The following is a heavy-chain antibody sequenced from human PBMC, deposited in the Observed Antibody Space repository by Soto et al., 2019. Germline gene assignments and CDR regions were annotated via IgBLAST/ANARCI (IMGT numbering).Heavy chain of an antibody. J-gene: IGHJ6*02. V-gene: IGHV1-69*01. D-gene: IGHD1-26*01. CDR3: ARGGKFHSEDLWEASYSHGLDV. CDR2: TLPFLGSS. Sequence: QVQLVQSGPEVKKPGSSVKVSCEASGGTFKKFAISWVRQAPGQGLEWMGGTLPFLGSSKYPQKFQGRVTIAADESATTTYMELTGLTSEHTAVYYCARGGKFHSEDLWEASYSHGLDVWGQGTTVTVSS. CDR1: GGTFKKFA.